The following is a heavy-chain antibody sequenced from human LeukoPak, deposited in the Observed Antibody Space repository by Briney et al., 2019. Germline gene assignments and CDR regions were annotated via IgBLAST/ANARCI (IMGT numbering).Heavy chain of an antibody. CDR1: RFTFSSYT. CDR2: ISYDGSSK. J-gene: IGHJ4*02. CDR3: ARESLGSSWFDY. D-gene: IGHD6-13*01. V-gene: IGHV3-30*04. Sequence: PGGSLRLSCAASRFTFSSYTMHWVRQAPGKGLEWVAVISYDGSSKYYADSVKGRFTLSRDNSKNMLYLQMNSLRADDTAVYYCARESLGSSWFDYWGQGTLVTVSS.